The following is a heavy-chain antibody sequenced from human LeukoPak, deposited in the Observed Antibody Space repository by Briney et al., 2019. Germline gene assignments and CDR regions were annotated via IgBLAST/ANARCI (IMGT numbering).Heavy chain of an antibody. V-gene: IGHV4-59*01. D-gene: IGHD1-26*01. CDR3: ARYSGNPAWYFDY. CDR2: IYSSGST. J-gene: IGHJ4*02. Sequence: SETLSLTCTVSGGFINNYYWGWIRQPPGRGLEWTGHIYSSGSTKKNSALESRISLSVDTSNNQFSLRISSVTAADTAVYYCARYSGNPAWYFDYWGQGTLVSVSS. CDR1: GGFINNYY.